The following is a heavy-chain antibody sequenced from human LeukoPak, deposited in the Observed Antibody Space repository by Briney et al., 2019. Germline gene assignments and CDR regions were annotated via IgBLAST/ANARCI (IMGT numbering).Heavy chain of an antibody. D-gene: IGHD3-22*01. CDR2: ISGSGGST. CDR1: GFTFSSYA. Sequence: GGSLRLSCAASGFTFSSYAMSWFRQAPVKGLEWVSAISGSGGSTYYADSVKGRFTISRDNSKNTLYLQMNSLRAEDTAVYYCAKTTYYDSSGYYVRYFDLWGRGTLVTVSS. J-gene: IGHJ2*01. CDR3: AKTTYYDSSGYYVRYFDL. V-gene: IGHV3-23*01.